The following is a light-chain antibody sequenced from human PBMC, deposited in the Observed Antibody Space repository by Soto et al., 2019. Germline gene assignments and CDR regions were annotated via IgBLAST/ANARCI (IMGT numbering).Light chain of an antibody. CDR1: QTISSR. CDR2: DAS. CDR3: LQYSKWPLT. J-gene: IGKJ4*01. V-gene: IGKV3-15*01. Sequence: EIVMTQSPATLSVSPGETATLSCRASQTISSRLAWYQQKPGQAPRLLIYDASTRATDIPGRFSGSGSGTEFTLTISSLQSEDFAVYHCLQYSKWPLTFGGGTKVEIK.